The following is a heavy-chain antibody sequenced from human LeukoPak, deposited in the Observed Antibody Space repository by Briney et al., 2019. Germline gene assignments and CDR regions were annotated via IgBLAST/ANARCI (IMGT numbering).Heavy chain of an antibody. V-gene: IGHV5-51*01. CDR1: GYSFTSYW. D-gene: IGHD4-23*01. CDR3: ARQGTVVTTSDY. CDR2: IYPGDSDT. J-gene: IGHJ4*02. Sequence: GESLNISCQCSGYSFTSYWIGWVRQMPGKGLEWMGIIYPGDSDTRYSPSFQGQVTISADKSISTAYLQWSSLKASDTAMYCCARQGTVVTTSDYWGQGTLVTVSS.